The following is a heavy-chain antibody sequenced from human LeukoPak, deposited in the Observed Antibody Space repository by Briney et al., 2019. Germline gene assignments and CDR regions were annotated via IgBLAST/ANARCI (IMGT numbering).Heavy chain of an antibody. Sequence: PGGSLRLSCAASGFTFNSYAMSWVRQAPGKGLEWVSAISGSGGSTYYADSVKGRFTISRDNSKNTLYLQMNSLRAEDTAVYYYATRSDWNAVELFDIWGQGTMVTVSS. V-gene: IGHV3-23*01. CDR2: ISGSGGST. J-gene: IGHJ3*02. D-gene: IGHD1-1*01. CDR3: ATRSDWNAVELFDI. CDR1: GFTFNSYA.